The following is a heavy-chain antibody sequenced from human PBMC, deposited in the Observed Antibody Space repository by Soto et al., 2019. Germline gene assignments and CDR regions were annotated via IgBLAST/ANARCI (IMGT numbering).Heavy chain of an antibody. CDR3: ARGTYRRVVVPAAIYVDYMDV. CDR1: GYTFTCYY. D-gene: IGHD2-2*01. J-gene: IGHJ6*03. CDR2: INPNSGGT. Sequence: ASVKVSCKASGYTFTCYYMHWVRQAPGQGLEWMGWINPNSGGTNYAQKFQGWVTMTRDTSISTAYMELSRLRSDDTAVYYCARGTYRRVVVPAAIYVDYMDVWGKGTTVTVSS. V-gene: IGHV1-2*04.